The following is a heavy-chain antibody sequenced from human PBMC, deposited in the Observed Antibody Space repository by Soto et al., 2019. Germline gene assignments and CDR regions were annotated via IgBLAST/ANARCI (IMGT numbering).Heavy chain of an antibody. Sequence: QVQLVESGGGVVQPGRSLRLSCAASGFTFSSYGMHWVRQAPGKGLEWVAVIWYDGSNKYYADSVKGRFTISRDNSKNXXYLQMNSLRAEDTAVYYCAREKQITMVRGVSALDYWGQGTLVTVSS. CDR2: IWYDGSNK. J-gene: IGHJ4*02. CDR1: GFTFSSYG. CDR3: AREKQITMVRGVSALDY. V-gene: IGHV3-33*01. D-gene: IGHD3-10*01.